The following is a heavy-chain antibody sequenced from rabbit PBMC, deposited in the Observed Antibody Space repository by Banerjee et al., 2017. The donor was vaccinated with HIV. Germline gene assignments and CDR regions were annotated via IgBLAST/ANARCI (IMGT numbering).Heavy chain of an antibody. Sequence: QSLEESGGGLVQPEGSLALTCKASGFTISSGYDMCWVRQAPGKGLEWIGCIYSASGSAYYASWAKGRFTISKTSSTTVTLQMTSLTAADMATYFCARDVDGNIYSYFKLWGPGTLVTVS. CDR1: GFTISSGYD. J-gene: IGHJ4*01. D-gene: IGHD6-1*01. CDR3: ARDVDGNIYSYFKL. V-gene: IGHV1S40*01. CDR2: IYSASGSA.